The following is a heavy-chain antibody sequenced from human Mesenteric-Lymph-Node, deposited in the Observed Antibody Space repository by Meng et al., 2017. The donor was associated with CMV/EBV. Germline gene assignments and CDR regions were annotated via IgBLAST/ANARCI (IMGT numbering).Heavy chain of an antibody. V-gene: IGHV1-69*05. Sequence: SVKVSCKASGGTFSSYAISWVRQAPGQGLEWMGGIIPNFGTANYAQKFQGRVTITTDESTSTAYMELSSLRSEDTAVYYCAKDRYCSGTSCSLFFDSWGPGTLVTVSS. CDR3: AKDRYCSGTSCSLFFDS. D-gene: IGHD2-15*01. CDR2: IIPNFGTA. CDR1: GGTFSSYA. J-gene: IGHJ4*02.